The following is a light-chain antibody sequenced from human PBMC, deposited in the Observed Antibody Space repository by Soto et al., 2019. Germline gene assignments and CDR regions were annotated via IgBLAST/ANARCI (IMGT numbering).Light chain of an antibody. CDR2: DAS. CDR3: QQSNSYPIT. Sequence: DIQMTQSPSSLSASVGDRVTITCRASQGISNNLVWFQQKPGKAPKSLIYDASSLISGVPSKFRGSGSGTDFTLTISNLQTEDFATYYCQQSNSYPITFGQGTRLEIK. CDR1: QGISNN. J-gene: IGKJ5*01. V-gene: IGKV1-16*02.